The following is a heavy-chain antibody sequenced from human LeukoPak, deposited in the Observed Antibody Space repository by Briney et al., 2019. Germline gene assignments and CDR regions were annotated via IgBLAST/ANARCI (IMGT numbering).Heavy chain of an antibody. CDR1: GFTFSSYW. CDR2: IKQDGSEK. Sequence: GGSLRLSCAASGFTFSSYWMSWVRQAPGKGLEWVANIKQDGSEKYYVDSVKGRFTISRDNAKNSLYLQMNSLRAEDTAVYYCARHGGRTYYDILTGYYPFDYWGQGTLVTVSS. D-gene: IGHD3-9*01. V-gene: IGHV3-7*01. CDR3: ARHGGRTYYDILTGYYPFDY. J-gene: IGHJ4*02.